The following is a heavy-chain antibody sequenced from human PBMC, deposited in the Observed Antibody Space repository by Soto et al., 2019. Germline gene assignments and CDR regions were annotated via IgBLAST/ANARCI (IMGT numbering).Heavy chain of an antibody. Sequence: SETLSLTCTVSGGTITSDDYHWTWIRQPPGKGLEWIGFIYYSATYYNPSLRGRVTISVDTSKNEFSLKLSSVTAADTAVYYCARDLAYCARGSCYAKWGSWGQGTLVTVSS. CDR1: GGTITSDDYH. CDR3: ARDLAYCARGSCYAKWGS. J-gene: IGHJ4*02. V-gene: IGHV4-30-4*01. CDR2: IYYSAT. D-gene: IGHD2-21*01.